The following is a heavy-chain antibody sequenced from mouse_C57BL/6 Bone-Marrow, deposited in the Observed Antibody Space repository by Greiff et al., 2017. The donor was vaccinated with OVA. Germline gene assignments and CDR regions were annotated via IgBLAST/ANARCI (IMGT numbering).Heavy chain of an antibody. CDR3: ARADYSNKGFAY. V-gene: IGHV1-81*01. D-gene: IGHD2-5*01. CDR2: IYPRSGNT. CDR1: GYTFTSYG. J-gene: IGHJ3*01. Sequence: VQLQESGAELARPGASVKLSCKASGYTFTSYGISWVKQRTGPGLEWIGEIYPRSGNTYYNEKFKGKATLTADKYSSPAYMELRSLTSEDSAVYFCARADYSNKGFAYWGQGTLVTVSA.